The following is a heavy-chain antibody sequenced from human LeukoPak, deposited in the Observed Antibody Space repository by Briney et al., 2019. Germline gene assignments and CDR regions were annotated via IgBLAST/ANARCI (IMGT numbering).Heavy chain of an antibody. D-gene: IGHD5-24*01. CDR3: ARGGPFRGGYKVY. CDR2: ITGGGNTI. Sequence: TGGSLRLSCAASGFTFSDYYMSWIRQAPGKGLEWISYITGGGNTIEYGDSVKGRFTISRDNAKNSLFLQMNSLRTEDTAVYYCARGGPFRGGYKVYWGQGTLVTVSS. J-gene: IGHJ4*02. CDR1: GFTFSDYY. V-gene: IGHV3-11*04.